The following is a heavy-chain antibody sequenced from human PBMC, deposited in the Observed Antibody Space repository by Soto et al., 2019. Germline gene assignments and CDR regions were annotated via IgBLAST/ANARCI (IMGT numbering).Heavy chain of an antibody. V-gene: IGHV2-5*02. CDR3: AHITILGEVVVAATIVSRRCYFDY. J-gene: IGHJ4*02. D-gene: IGHD2-15*01. CDR2: IYWDDDK. CDR1: GFSLSTSGVG. Sequence: QITLKESGPTLVKPTQTLTLTCTFSGFSLSTSGVGVGWIRQPPGKALEWLALIYWDDDKRYSPSLKSRLTITKDTSKNQVVLTMTNMDPVDTATYYCAHITILGEVVVAATIVSRRCYFDYWGQGTLVTVSS.